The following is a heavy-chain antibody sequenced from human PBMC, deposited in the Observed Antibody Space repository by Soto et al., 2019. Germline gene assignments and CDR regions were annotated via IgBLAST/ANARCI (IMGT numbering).Heavy chain of an antibody. CDR3: ANEHKSITIFEVGGMDV. Sequence: SETLSLTCTVSGDSVRNQYWSWIRRPPGRGLEWIGYIYRSGSTKYNPSLKSRLTISVDTSKNQFSLKLSSVTAADTAVYYCANEHKSITIFEVGGMDVWGQGTTVTVSS. J-gene: IGHJ6*02. V-gene: IGHV4-4*09. CDR1: GDSVRNQY. D-gene: IGHD3-3*01. CDR2: IYRSGST.